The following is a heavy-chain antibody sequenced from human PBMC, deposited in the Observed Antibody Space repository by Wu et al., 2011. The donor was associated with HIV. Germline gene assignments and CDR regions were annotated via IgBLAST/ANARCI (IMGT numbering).Heavy chain of an antibody. CDR3: AGDLGGDEDT. D-gene: IGHD2-21*01. CDR2: IIPIFGTA. Sequence: QVQLVQSGAEVKKPGSSVKVSCKASGGTFSKYTISWVRQAPGQGLEWMGGIIPIFGTAKYAQKFQGRVTISADKSTSTAYIEVGSLRSEDTSVYYRAGDLGGDEDTWGQGTLVTVSS. J-gene: IGHJ5*02. V-gene: IGHV1-69*14. CDR1: GGTFSKYT.